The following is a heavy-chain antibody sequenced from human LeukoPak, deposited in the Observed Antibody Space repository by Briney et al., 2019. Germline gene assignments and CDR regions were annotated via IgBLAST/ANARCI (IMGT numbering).Heavy chain of an antibody. Sequence: GRSLTLSCSASGYAFSSYAMSWVRQAPGKGLGWVLTISSGGASTYYADSVKGRFTISRDNSKNTLYLQMSSLRAEDTAVYYCAKAKYCSAGTCYFDYWGQGTLVTVSS. CDR1: GYAFSSYA. J-gene: IGHJ4*02. CDR2: ISSGGAST. V-gene: IGHV3-23*01. CDR3: AKAKYCSAGTCYFDY. D-gene: IGHD2-15*01.